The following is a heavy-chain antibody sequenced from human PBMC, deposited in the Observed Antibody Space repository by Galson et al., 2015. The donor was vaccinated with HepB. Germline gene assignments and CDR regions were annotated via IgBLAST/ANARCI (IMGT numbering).Heavy chain of an antibody. J-gene: IGHJ4*02. Sequence: SLRLSCAASGFTVSDNYVSWVRQPPGKGLEWVSGIYANERTFYADFVKGRFTIDNSKNTLFLQMNSLRVEDTAVYYCVGSHYRSSSDYWGQGTLVTVSS. CDR1: GFTVSDNY. CDR2: IYANERT. D-gene: IGHD1-26*01. CDR3: VGSHYRSSSDY. V-gene: IGHV3-53*01.